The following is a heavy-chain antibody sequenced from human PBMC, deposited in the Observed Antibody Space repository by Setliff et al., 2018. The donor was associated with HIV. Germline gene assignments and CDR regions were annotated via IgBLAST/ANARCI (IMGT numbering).Heavy chain of an antibody. Sequence: PSETLSLTCTVSGGSINSEYYWGWFRQPPGKGLEYIGSIYQSGSTYCSPSLKSRVSMSIDTSKDQFSLRLKSLTASDTAVYYCARLDTIMLYSDCWGQGTLVTVSS. D-gene: IGHD3-16*01. CDR1: GGSINSEYY. V-gene: IGHV4-38-2*02. CDR2: IYQSGST. J-gene: IGHJ4*02. CDR3: ARLDTIMLYSDC.